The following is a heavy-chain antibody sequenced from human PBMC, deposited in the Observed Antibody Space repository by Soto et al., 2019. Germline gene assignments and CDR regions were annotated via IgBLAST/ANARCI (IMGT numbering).Heavy chain of an antibody. D-gene: IGHD2-21*01. J-gene: IGHJ5*02. CDR2: INPNSGGT. CDR3: AVLWGFSNNRFDP. V-gene: IGHV1-2*02. CDR1: GYTFTGYY. Sequence: GASVRVSCKAAGYTFTGYYMHWVRQAPGQGLEWMGWINPNSGGTNYAQKFQGRVTMTRDTSISTAYMELTRLRSDDTAVYYCAVLWGFSNNRFDPWGQGTMLTL.